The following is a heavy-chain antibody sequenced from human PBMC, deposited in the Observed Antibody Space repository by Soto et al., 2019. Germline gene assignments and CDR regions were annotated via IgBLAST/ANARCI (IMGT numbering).Heavy chain of an antibody. J-gene: IGHJ4*02. CDR2: TYYRSKWYN. D-gene: IGHD5-12*01. CDR3: ARDAPYSGYDFRFGFDY. V-gene: IGHV6-1*01. Sequence: PSQTLSLTCAISGDSVSSNSAAWNWIRQSPSRGLEWLGRTYYRSKWYNDYAVSVKSRITINPDTSKNQFSLQLNSVTLEDTAVYYCARDAPYSGYDFRFGFDYWGQGTLVTSPQ. CDR1: GDSVSSNSAA.